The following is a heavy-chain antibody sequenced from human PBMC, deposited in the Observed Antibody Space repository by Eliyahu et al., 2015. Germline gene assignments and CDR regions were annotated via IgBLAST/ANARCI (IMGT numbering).Heavy chain of an antibody. CDR1: G. J-gene: IGHJ6*04. V-gene: IGHV3-30*18. CDR3: AKGRYDXWSGXYTSQYYYYYGMDX. CDR2: ISYDGXNK. Sequence: GIHWVRQAPGKGLEWVAVISYDGXNKYYADSVKGRFTISRDNSKNTLYLXXNSLRAEDXAVYYCAKGRYDXWSGXYTSQYYYYYGMDXWGKGTTVTVSS. D-gene: IGHD3-3*01.